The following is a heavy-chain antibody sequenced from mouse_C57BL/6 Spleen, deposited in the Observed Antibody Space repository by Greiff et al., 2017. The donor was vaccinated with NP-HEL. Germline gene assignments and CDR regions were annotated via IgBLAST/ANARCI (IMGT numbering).Heavy chain of an antibody. V-gene: IGHV1-82*01. Sequence: VKVVESGPELVKPGASVKISCKASGYAFSSSWMNWVKQRPGKGLEWIGRIYPGDGDTNYNGKFKGKATLTADKSSSTAYMQLSSLTSEDSAVYFCAIYFDYWGQGTTLTVSS. CDR3: AIYFDY. CDR2: IYPGDGDT. J-gene: IGHJ2*01. CDR1: GYAFSSSW.